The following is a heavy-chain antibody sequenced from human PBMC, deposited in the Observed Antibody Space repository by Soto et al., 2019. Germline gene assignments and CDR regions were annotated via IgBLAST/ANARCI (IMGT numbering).Heavy chain of an antibody. Sequence: EVQLLESGGGLVQPGGSLRVSCAASGFTFTSYAMSWVRQAPGKGLEWVSAISGSGVSTYYADSVKGRFTISRDNSKNTLFLQMNSLRAEDTAVYYCAKEEAYSSGWGAVDYWGQGTLVTVSS. J-gene: IGHJ4*02. D-gene: IGHD6-19*01. CDR3: AKEEAYSSGWGAVDY. V-gene: IGHV3-23*01. CDR2: ISGSGVST. CDR1: GFTFTSYA.